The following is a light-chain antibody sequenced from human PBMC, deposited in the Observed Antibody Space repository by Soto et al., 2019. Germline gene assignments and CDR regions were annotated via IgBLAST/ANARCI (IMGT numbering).Light chain of an antibody. J-gene: IGKJ1*01. Sequence: EIVLTQSPGTLSSFPEERATLSCRASQTVNSRLAWYQHKPGQAPRLLIYLTSNRATGIPARFSGSGSGTDFTLTISSLEPEDFAVYYCHQRQSWPRTFGQGTKVDIK. CDR3: HQRQSWPRT. V-gene: IGKV3-11*01. CDR1: QTVNSR. CDR2: LTS.